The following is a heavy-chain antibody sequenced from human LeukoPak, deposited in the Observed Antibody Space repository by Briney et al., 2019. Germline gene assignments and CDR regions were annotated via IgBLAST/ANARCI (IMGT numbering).Heavy chain of an antibody. J-gene: IGHJ4*02. CDR2: IYYSGST. Sequence: SETLSLTCTVSGGSISSYYWSWIRQPPGKGLEWIGYIYYSGSTNYNPSLKSRVTISVDTSKNQFSLKLSSVTAADTAVHYCARTIAAAGTVFDYWGQGTLVTVSS. D-gene: IGHD6-13*01. CDR3: ARTIAAAGTVFDY. V-gene: IGHV4-59*01. CDR1: GGSISSYY.